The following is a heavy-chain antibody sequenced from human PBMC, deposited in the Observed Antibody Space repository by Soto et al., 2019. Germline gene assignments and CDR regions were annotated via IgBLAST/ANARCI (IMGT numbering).Heavy chain of an antibody. V-gene: IGHV3-23*01. Sequence: GGSLRLSCAASGFTFSDYGMTWVRLVLGKGPEWVSSISGTTGNTYYTDSVKGRFTISRDNSKNMLYLQMSSLRVEDTAVYYCAKSYFRSVWLGRAFDYWGQGSLVTVSS. D-gene: IGHD3-3*01. CDR2: ISGTTGNT. J-gene: IGHJ4*02. CDR1: GFTFSDYG. CDR3: AKSYFRSVWLGRAFDY.